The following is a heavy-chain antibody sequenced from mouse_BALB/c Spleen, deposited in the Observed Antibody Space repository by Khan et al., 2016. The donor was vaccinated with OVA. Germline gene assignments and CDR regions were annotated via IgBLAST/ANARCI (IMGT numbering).Heavy chain of an antibody. CDR1: GYTFTSYW. J-gene: IGHJ3*01. CDR3: TGFGDLFAY. D-gene: IGHD2-13*01. V-gene: IGHV1-5*01. CDR2: IYPGNSDT. Sequence: EVQLQQSGTVLARPGTSVKMSCKASGYTFTSYWMHWVKQRPGQGLEWIGAIYPGNSDTSYNQKFKGKAKLTAVTSTSTAYMELSSLTNEEFAVYDSTGFGDLFAYWGQGTLVTVSA.